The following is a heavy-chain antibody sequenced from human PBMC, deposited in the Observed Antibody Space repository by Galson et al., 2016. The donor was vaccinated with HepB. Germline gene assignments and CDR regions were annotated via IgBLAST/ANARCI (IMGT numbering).Heavy chain of an antibody. J-gene: IGHJ4*01. CDR3: ARGHGGVTGEYYFQY. V-gene: IGHV1-69*13. CDR2: IIRLFGTT. CDR1: GGTFSRHA. Sequence: SVKVSCKASGGTFSRHAITWVRQAPGQGLEWMGGIIRLFGTTNYPQKFQGRVTITVDETTNTAYMELSSLRSEDTAVYYCARGHGGVTGEYYFQYWAQGTLVAVSS. D-gene: IGHD7-27*01.